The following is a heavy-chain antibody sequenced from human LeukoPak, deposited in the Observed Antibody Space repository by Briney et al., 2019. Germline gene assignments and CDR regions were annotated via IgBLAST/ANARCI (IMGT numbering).Heavy chain of an antibody. V-gene: IGHV1-69*05. CDR3: ARDIAARSNWFDP. CDR1: GGTFSSYA. CDR2: IIPIFGTA. J-gene: IGHJ5*02. Sequence: GASVKVSCKASGGTFSSYAISWVRQAPGQGLEWMGGIIPIFGTANYAQKFQGRVTITRDTSASTAYMELSSLRSEDTAVYYCARDIAARSNWFDPWGQGTLVTVSS. D-gene: IGHD6-6*01.